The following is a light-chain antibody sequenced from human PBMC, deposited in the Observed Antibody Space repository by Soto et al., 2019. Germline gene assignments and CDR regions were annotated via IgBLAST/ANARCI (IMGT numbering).Light chain of an antibody. V-gene: IGKV3-20*01. Sequence: EIVLTQSPGTLSLSPGERATLSCRASQSVSSNNLAWYQQRPGQAPRVVIYGASTRSTGNPERFSGSGSGTEFTLTISRLEPEDFAVYYCQQYGRSPFTFGPGTKVDLK. CDR3: QQYGRSPFT. CDR1: QSVSSNN. J-gene: IGKJ3*01. CDR2: GAS.